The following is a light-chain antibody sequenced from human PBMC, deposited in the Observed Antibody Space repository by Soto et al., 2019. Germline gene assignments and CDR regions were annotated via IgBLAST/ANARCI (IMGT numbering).Light chain of an antibody. CDR1: QAISNH. J-gene: IGKJ1*01. CDR3: QKYNSGPRT. Sequence: DIQMTQSPSSLSASVGDSVTITCRASQAISNHLAWYQQKPGKVPELLISAASTLQSGVPSRFSGSGSGTDFTLTISSLQPEDVATYYCQKYNSGPRTFGQGTKVEIK. V-gene: IGKV1-27*01. CDR2: AAS.